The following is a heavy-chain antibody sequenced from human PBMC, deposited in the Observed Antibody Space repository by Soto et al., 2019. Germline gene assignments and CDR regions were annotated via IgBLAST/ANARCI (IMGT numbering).Heavy chain of an antibody. CDR2: IIPILGIA. V-gene: IGHV1-69*04. CDR3: ARDHSIAAAGH. Sequence: SLKVSCKASGGTFSSYTISWVRQAPGQGLEWMGRIIPILGIANYAQKFQGRVTITADKSTSTAYMELSSLRSEDTAVYYCARDHSIAAAGHWGQGTLVTVS. D-gene: IGHD6-13*01. CDR1: GGTFSSYT. J-gene: IGHJ4*02.